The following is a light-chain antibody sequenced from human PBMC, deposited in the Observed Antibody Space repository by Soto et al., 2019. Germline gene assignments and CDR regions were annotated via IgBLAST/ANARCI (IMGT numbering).Light chain of an antibody. J-gene: IGKJ4*02. CDR2: GAS. Sequence: DIVLTQSPGTLSLSPGERATLSCRASQSVSSGCLAWYQQQPGQAPRLLIYGASIRATGLPGRFSGSGSGTDFTLTISRLEPEDFAVYYCQQHDSSPLTVGGGTKVEIK. V-gene: IGKV3-20*01. CDR1: QSVSSGC. CDR3: QQHDSSPLT.